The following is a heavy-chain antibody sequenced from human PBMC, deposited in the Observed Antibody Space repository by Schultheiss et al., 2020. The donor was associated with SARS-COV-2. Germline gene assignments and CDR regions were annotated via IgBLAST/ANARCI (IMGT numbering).Heavy chain of an antibody. CDR2: VYYNGNT. CDR3: ARLWFGELGDWFDP. Sequence: SETLSLTCTVSGGSISSSSYYWGWIRQPPGKGLEWIGYVYYNGNTNYNPSLKSRVTISVDTSKNQFSLKLSSVTAADTAVYYCARLWFGELGDWFDPWGQGTLVTVSS. D-gene: IGHD3-10*01. V-gene: IGHV4-61*05. J-gene: IGHJ5*02. CDR1: GGSISSSSYY.